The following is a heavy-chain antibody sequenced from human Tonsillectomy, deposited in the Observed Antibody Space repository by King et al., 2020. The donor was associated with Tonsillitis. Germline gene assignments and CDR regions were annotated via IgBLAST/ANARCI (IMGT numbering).Heavy chain of an antibody. D-gene: IGHD6-19*01. CDR3: AREGTGWFSDY. J-gene: IGHJ4*02. CDR2: IHPSDSNI. Sequence: QLVQSGAEVKEPGESLRISRKGSGYRFTSYWISWVRQMPGKGLEWMGRIHPSDSNIKYNPAFQGHVTISADKSTTTAHLQWSSLKASDTAMYYCAREGTGWFSDYWGQGTLVTVSS. V-gene: IGHV5-10-1*01. CDR1: GYRFTSYW.